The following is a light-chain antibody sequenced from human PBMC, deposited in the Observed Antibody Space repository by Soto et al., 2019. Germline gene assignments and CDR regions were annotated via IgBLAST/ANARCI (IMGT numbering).Light chain of an antibody. CDR2: EVS. J-gene: IGLJ1*01. Sequence: QSVLNQPASVSGSPGQSITISCTGTSSDVGGYNYVSWYQQHPGKAPKLMIYEVSNRPSGVSNRFSGSKSGNTASLTVSGLQAEDEADYYCSSYTSSSTLNVSGTGTKVTVL. CDR3: SSYTSSSTLNV. CDR1: SSDVGGYNY. V-gene: IGLV2-14*01.